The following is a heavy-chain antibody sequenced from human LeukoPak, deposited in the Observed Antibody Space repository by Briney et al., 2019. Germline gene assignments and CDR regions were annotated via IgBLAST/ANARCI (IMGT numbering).Heavy chain of an antibody. CDR2: IYYSGST. V-gene: IGHV4-59*01. J-gene: IGHJ4*02. CDR1: GGSISSYY. D-gene: IGHD6-13*01. Sequence: SETLSLTCTVSGGSISSYYWSWIRQPPGKGLEWLGYIYYSGSTNYNPSLKSRVTISVDTSKNQFSLKLSSVTAADTAVYYCARQAAALVPLHFDYWGQGTLVTVSS. CDR3: ARQAAALVPLHFDY.